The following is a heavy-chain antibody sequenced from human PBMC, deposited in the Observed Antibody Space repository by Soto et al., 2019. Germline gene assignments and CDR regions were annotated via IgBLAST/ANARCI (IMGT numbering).Heavy chain of an antibody. CDR3: ARETGLEVAAAGSFDS. Sequence: QVQLVESGGGVVQPGKSLRLSCAASGFTFSNYPMNWVRQAPGKGLEWMSVISYDGRTKHYADSVKGRFTISRDNSKNTLYLQMNSLRAEDTAVYYCARETGLEVAAAGSFDSWGQGARVTVSS. J-gene: IGHJ4*02. V-gene: IGHV3-30*04. CDR2: ISYDGRTK. CDR1: GFTFSNYP. D-gene: IGHD6-13*01.